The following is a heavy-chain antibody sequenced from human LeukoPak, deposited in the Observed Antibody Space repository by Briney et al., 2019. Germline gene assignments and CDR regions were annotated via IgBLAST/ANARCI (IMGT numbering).Heavy chain of an antibody. V-gene: IGHV3-9*01. CDR2: SRWNSGSI. CDR1: GFTFDDYA. CDR3: ATGSSGIPWEDWFDP. D-gene: IGHD1-14*01. Sequence: SLRLSCAAAGFTFDDYAMHSARQAPGKGLEWVSGSRWNSGSIGYADSVKGRFTISRDNNKNSLYLQMNSLRAEDTALYYCATGSSGIPWEDWFDPWGQGTLVTVSS. J-gene: IGHJ5*02.